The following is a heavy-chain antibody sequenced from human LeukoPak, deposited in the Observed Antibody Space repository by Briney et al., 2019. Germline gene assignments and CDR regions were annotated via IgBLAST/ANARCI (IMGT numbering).Heavy chain of an antibody. D-gene: IGHD6-19*01. CDR1: GFTFSSYA. V-gene: IGHV3-23*01. CDR2: ISGSGGST. CDR3: ARDPPSVSVAGSLRDAFDI. Sequence: GGSLRLSCAASGFTFSSYAMSWVRQAPGKGLEWVSAISGSGGSTYYADSVKGRFTISRDNSKNTLYLQMNSLRAEDTAVYYCARDPPSVSVAGSLRDAFDIWGQGTMVTVSS. J-gene: IGHJ3*02.